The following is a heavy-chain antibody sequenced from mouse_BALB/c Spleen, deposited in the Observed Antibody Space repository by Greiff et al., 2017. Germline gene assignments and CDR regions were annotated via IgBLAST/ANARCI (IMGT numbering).Heavy chain of an antibody. J-gene: IGHJ4*01. CDR2: ISSGGSYT. CDR3: ARREVYGNYVGYAMDY. CDR1: GFTFSSYG. V-gene: IGHV5-6*01. Sequence: EVKLMESGGDLVKPGGSLKLSCAASGFTFSSYGMSWVRQTPDKRLEWVATISSGGSYTYYPDSVKGRFTISRDNAKNTLYLQMSSLKSEDTAMYYCARREVYGNYVGYAMDYWGQGTSVTVSS. D-gene: IGHD2-1*01.